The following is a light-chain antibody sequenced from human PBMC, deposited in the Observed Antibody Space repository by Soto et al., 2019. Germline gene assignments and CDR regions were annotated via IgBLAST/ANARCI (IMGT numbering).Light chain of an antibody. Sequence: QSVLTQPRSVSGSPGQSVTISCTGTSSDVGGYNYVSWYQQHPGKDTGLMVYDVSKRPSGVPDRFSGSKSGNTASLTISGLQAEDEADYYCCSYAGGYSYVFGTGT. V-gene: IGLV2-11*01. CDR1: SSDVGGYNY. CDR2: DVS. J-gene: IGLJ1*01. CDR3: CSYAGGYSYV.